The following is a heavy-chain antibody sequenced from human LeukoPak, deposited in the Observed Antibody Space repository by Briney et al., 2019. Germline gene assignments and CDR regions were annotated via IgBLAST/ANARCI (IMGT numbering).Heavy chain of an antibody. CDR3: AKGVQRFDY. CDR2: LSGSGVTT. CDR1: GFTFSNYA. V-gene: IGHV3-23*01. Sequence: GGSLRLSCAASGFTFSNYAMSWVRQAPGKGLEWVSALSGSGVTTYYADSVKGRFTISRDNSRSTLYLQMNSLRADDTAVYYCAKGVQRFDYWGQGTLVTVSS. J-gene: IGHJ4*02. D-gene: IGHD1-1*01.